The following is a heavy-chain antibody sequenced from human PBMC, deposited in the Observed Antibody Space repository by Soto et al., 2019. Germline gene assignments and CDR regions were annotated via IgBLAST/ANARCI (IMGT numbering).Heavy chain of an antibody. J-gene: IGHJ4*02. CDR2: ISWNGGSI. V-gene: IGHV3-9*01. CDR1: GFTFDDYA. Sequence: EVQLVESGGGVVQPGRSLRLSCAASGFTFDDYAMHWVRQAPGKGLEWVSGISWNGGSIGYADSVKGRFTISRDNAKNSLYLQMNGLRAEDTAVYYRAKGRSVTTPLEYWGQGNLVTVSS. CDR3: AKGRSVTTPLEY. D-gene: IGHD4-17*01.